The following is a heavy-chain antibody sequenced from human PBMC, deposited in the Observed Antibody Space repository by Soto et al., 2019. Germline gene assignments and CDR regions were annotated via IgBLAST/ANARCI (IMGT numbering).Heavy chain of an antibody. D-gene: IGHD3-9*01. CDR1: GGSISSYY. J-gene: IGHJ4*02. V-gene: IGHV4-59*12. CDR3: ARVPVLRYFDWLFGPPDY. CDR2: IYYSGST. Sequence: SETLSLTCTVSGGSISSYYWSWIRQPPGKGLEWIGYIYYSGSTNYNPSLKSRVTISVDTSKNQFSLKLSSVTAADTAVYYCARVPVLRYFDWLFGPPDYWGQGTLVTVSS.